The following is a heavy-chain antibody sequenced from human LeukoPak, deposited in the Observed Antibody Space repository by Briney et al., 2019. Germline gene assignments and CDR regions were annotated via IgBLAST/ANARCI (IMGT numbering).Heavy chain of an antibody. D-gene: IGHD6-19*01. J-gene: IGHJ5*02. V-gene: IGHV3-23*01. Sequence: GGSLRLSCAASGVTFRIYAMSWVRQAPGKGLEWVSTISGSGGGTYYADSVKGRFTISRDNSKNTLYLQMNSLRAEDTAVYYCAKDQRVAVAYNWFDPWGQGTLVTVSS. CDR3: AKDQRVAVAYNWFDP. CDR1: GVTFRIYA. CDR2: ISGSGGGT.